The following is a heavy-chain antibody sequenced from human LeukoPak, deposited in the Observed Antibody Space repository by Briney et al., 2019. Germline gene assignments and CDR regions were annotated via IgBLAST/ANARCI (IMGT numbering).Heavy chain of an antibody. CDR2: IDWNSAST. V-gene: IGHV3-9*03. D-gene: IGHD6-13*01. CDR3: AKVAHNSWPFYSDS. CDR1: GFIFVDYA. Sequence: GGSLRLSCVGSGFIFVDYAMHWVRQAPGKGLEWVAGIDWNSASTGCADSVKGRFTISRDNAKNSLYLHMNSLRVDDMALYYCAKVAHNSWPFYSDSWGQGTLVTVSS. J-gene: IGHJ4*02.